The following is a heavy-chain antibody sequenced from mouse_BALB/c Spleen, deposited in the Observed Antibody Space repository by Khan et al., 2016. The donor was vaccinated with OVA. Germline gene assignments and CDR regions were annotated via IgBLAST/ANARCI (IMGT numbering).Heavy chain of an antibody. CDR3: ARGNYYGYAMDY. J-gene: IGHJ4*01. CDR1: GYSITSNYA. D-gene: IGHD1-1*01. CDR2: ISYSGST. V-gene: IGHV3-2*02. Sequence: EVQLQESGPGLVKPSQSLSLTCTVTGYSITSNYAWNWNRQLPGNKLEWMGYISYSGSTSYNPSLKSRISITRDTSKNQFFLQLNSVTTEDAATYYCARGNYYGYAMDYWGQGTSVTVSS.